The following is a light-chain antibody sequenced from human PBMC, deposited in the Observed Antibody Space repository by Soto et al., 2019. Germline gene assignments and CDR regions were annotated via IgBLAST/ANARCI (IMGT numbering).Light chain of an antibody. CDR2: EVT. Sequence: QSALTQPASVSGSPGQSIAISCTGTRSDVGAYNYVSWYQQHPGKAPKLMISEVTNRPSGVSDRFSGSKSGNTASLTISGLQSEDEADYYCAAWDDSLFGVFGGGTKLTVL. CDR1: RSDVGAYNY. V-gene: IGLV2-14*01. J-gene: IGLJ3*02. CDR3: AAWDDSLFGV.